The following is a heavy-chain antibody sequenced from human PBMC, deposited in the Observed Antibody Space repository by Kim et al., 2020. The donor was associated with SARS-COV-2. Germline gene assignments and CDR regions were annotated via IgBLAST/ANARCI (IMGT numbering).Heavy chain of an antibody. CDR3: AGNSNYYCGMDV. CDR2: ISSSGDET. D-gene: IGHD4-4*01. Sequence: GGSLRLSCAASGFTFTTYAMNWVRQAPGKGLEWVSAISSSGDETYYADSVKGRFTISRDNSKNTLYLQMNSLRAEDTAAYYCAGNSNYYCGMDVWGQGTTVTVSS. CDR1: GFTFTTYA. J-gene: IGHJ6*02. V-gene: IGHV3-23*01.